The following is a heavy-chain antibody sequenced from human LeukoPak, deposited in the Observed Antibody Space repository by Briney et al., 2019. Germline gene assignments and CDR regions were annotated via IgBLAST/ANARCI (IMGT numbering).Heavy chain of an antibody. D-gene: IGHD1-20*01. J-gene: IGHJ4*02. CDR1: GFTFSSYG. CDR2: ISYDGSNK. CDR3: ARGLYNWNPFDY. Sequence: PGGSLRLSCAASGFTFSSYGIHWVRQAPGKGLEWVAVISYDGSNKYYADSVKGRFTISRDNSKNTLYLQMNSLRAEDTAVYYCARGLYNWNPFDYWGQGTLVTVSS. V-gene: IGHV3-30*03.